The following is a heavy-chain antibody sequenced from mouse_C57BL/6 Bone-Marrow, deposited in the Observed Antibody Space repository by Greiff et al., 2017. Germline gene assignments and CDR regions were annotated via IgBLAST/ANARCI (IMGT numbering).Heavy chain of an antibody. J-gene: IGHJ4*01. CDR1: GFSLTSYG. Sequence: QVQLKESGPGLVQPSQSLSITCTVSGFSLTSYGVHWVRQAPGKGLEWLGVIWSGGSTDNNAAFISRLSISTDNSKSQVFLKMNSLQADDTAIYYCARNLDYWGQGTSVTVSS. V-gene: IGHV2-2*01. CDR2: IWSGGST. CDR3: ARNLDY.